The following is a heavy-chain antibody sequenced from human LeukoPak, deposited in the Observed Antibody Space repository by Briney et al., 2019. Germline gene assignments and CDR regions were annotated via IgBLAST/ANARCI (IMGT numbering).Heavy chain of an antibody. CDR3: ARGAIAVAGFDY. CDR2: IYHSGST. D-gene: IGHD6-19*01. Sequence: SETLSLTCAVSGGSISSSNWWSWVRQPPGKGLEWIGEIYHSGSTNYNPSLESRVTISVDKSKNQFSLKLSSVTAADTAVYYCARGAIAVAGFDYWGQGTLVTVSS. J-gene: IGHJ4*02. V-gene: IGHV4-4*02. CDR1: GGSISSSNW.